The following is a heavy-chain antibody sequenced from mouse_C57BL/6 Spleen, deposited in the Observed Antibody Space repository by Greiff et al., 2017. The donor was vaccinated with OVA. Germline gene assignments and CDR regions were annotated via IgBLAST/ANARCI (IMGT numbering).Heavy chain of an antibody. Sequence: QVQLQQPGTELVKPGASVKLSCKASGYTFTSYWMHWVKQRPGQGLEWIGNINPSNGGTNYNEKFKSKATLTVDKSSSTAYMQLSSLTSEDSAVYYCARAVTTVGAGNWAFDYWGQGTTLTVSS. J-gene: IGHJ2*01. CDR3: ARAVTTVGAGNWAFDY. CDR1: GYTFTSYW. D-gene: IGHD1-1*01. V-gene: IGHV1-53*01. CDR2: INPSNGGT.